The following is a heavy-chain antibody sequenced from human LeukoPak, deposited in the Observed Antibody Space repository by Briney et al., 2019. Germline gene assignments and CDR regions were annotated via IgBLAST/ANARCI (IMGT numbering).Heavy chain of an antibody. CDR3: AKESREGPVDY. Sequence: PGGSLRLSCAASGFTFGDYAMHWVRQAPGKGLEWVSGISWNSDSIGYADSVKGRFTISRDSAKNSLYLQMNSLRAEDTALYYCAKESREGPVDYWGQGTLVTVSS. J-gene: IGHJ4*02. CDR2: ISWNSDSI. CDR1: GFTFGDYA. V-gene: IGHV3-9*01.